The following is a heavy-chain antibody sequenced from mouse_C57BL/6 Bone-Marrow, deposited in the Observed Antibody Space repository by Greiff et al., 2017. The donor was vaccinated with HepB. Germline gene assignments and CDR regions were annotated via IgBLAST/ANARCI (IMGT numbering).Heavy chain of an antibody. D-gene: IGHD2-1*01. V-gene: IGHV14-4*01. CDR2: IDPENGDT. Sequence: EVQLQQSGAELVRPGASVKLSCTASGFNIKDDYMHWVKQRPEQGLEWIGWIDPENGDTEYASKFKGKATITADTSSNTAYLQLSSLTSEDTAVYYWTTWAIYYGNYDWYFDVWGTGTTVTVSS. CDR1: GFNIKDDY. J-gene: IGHJ1*03. CDR3: TTWAIYYGNYDWYFDV.